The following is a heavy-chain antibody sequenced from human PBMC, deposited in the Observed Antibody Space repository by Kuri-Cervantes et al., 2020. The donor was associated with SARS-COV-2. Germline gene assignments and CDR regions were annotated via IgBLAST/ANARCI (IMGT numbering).Heavy chain of an antibody. V-gene: IGHV3-74*01. D-gene: IGHD2-2*01. CDR3: ASGYCSSTSCYPPRGGYYYYYGMDV. J-gene: IGHJ6*02. CDR1: GFTFSSYW. Sequence: GESLKISCAASGFTFSSYWMHWVRQAPGKGLVWVSRINSDGSSTSYADSVKGRFTISRDSAKNTLYLQMNSLRAEDTAVYYCASGYCSSTSCYPPRGGYYYYYGMDVWGQGTTVTVSS. CDR2: INSDGSST.